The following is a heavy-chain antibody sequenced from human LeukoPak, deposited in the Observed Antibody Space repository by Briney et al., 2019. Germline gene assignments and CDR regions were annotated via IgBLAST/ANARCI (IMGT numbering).Heavy chain of an antibody. CDR1: GYSFASYW. J-gene: IGHJ4*02. CDR3: ARLPLYGSGTFDY. Sequence: GESLKISCKASGYSFASYWISWVRQMPDKGLEWMGRIVPTDSYTSYSPSFQGQVTISADKSISTAYLQWSSLKASDTAIYYCARLPLYGSGTFDYWGQGTLVTVSS. D-gene: IGHD3-10*01. V-gene: IGHV5-10-1*04. CDR2: IVPTDSYT.